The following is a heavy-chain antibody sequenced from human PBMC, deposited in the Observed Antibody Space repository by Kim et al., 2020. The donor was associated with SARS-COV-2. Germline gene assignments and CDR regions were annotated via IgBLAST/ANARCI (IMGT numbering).Heavy chain of an antibody. J-gene: IGHJ4*02. Sequence: TYYAESGKGRFAISRDDSRDTLYLQMSSLRAEDTAIYYCAKRGSAWYIDYWGQGTLVTVSS. V-gene: IGHV3-23*01. CDR2: T. D-gene: IGHD6-19*01. CDR3: AKRGSAWYIDY.